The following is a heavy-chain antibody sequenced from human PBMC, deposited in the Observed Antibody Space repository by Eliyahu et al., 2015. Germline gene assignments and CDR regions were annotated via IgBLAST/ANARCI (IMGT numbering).Heavy chain of an antibody. D-gene: IGHD1-26*01. J-gene: IGHJ4*02. CDR3: ATWSGPGTYYFEY. CDR2: ISYTGTT. Sequence: QVQLQESGPGLVKPSETLSLTCTVXGASISSYFWTWVRQPPGKGLEWIGYISYTGTTRNNPSLNNRVTVSLDTSKNQFFLRLTSVTAADTAVYHCATWSGPGTYYFEYWGQGAQVTVSS. V-gene: IGHV4-59*01. CDR1: GASISSYF.